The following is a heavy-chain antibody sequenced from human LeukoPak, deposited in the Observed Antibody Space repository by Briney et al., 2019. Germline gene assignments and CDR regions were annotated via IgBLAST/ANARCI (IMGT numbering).Heavy chain of an antibody. CDR1: GGSISSSGYS. Sequence: SSQTLSLTCVVSGGSISSSGYSWSWIRQPPGKGLEWIGYISYSGNTFYNPSLKSRVTISEDRSKNQLSLNLTSVTAADTAVYYCARVWYSGTTYFSPYFDYWGQGNLVTVSS. CDR2: ISYSGNT. CDR3: ARVWYSGTTYFSPYFDY. D-gene: IGHD2-21*01. V-gene: IGHV4-30-2*01. J-gene: IGHJ4*02.